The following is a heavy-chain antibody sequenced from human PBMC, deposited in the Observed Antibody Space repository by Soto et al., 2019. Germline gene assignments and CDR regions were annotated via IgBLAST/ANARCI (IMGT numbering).Heavy chain of an antibody. D-gene: IGHD6-13*01. V-gene: IGHV1-18*01. CDR3: ARSGRVTAAVRAFDI. J-gene: IGHJ3*02. Sequence: QVQLVQSGAEVKKSGASVKVSCKASGYTFTSFGISWVRQAPGQGLEWMGWISAYSGDANYAQNFQGRVTMTTDTSTSTAYMEMRSLTSDDTAVYYCARSGRVTAAVRAFDIWGQGTMVTVSS. CDR2: ISAYSGDA. CDR1: GYTFTSFG.